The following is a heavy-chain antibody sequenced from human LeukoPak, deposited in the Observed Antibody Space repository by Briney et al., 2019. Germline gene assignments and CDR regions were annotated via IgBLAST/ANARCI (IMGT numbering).Heavy chain of an antibody. V-gene: IGHV3-30*02. CDR2: IRYDGSNK. CDR1: GFTFSSYG. Sequence: GGSLRLSCAASGFTFSSYGMHWVRQAPGKGLEWVAFIRYDGSNKYYADSVKGRFTISRDNSKNTLYLQMNSLRAEDTAVYYCARAAGEMATIRYWGQGTLVTVSS. CDR3: ARAAGEMATIRY. D-gene: IGHD5-24*01. J-gene: IGHJ4*02.